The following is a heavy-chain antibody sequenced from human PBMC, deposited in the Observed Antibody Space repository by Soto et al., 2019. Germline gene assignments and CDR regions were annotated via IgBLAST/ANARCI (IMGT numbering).Heavy chain of an antibody. CDR2: IDSSTKYT. CDR3: AREYYYTMDV. V-gene: IGHV3-11*05. CDR1: GFTFRDYY. J-gene: IGHJ6*02. Sequence: QVQLVESGGGLVGPGGSLRLSSVASGFTFRDYYMTWFRQAPGKGLEWLSYIDSSTKYTNYADSVKGRFTISRDNAKTSLYLQMNSLRADDTAVYYCAREYYYTMDVWGQGTMVTVSS.